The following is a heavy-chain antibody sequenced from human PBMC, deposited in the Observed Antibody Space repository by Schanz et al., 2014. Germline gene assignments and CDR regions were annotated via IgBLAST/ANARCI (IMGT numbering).Heavy chain of an antibody. CDR2: MQPDSGKT. D-gene: IGHD3-10*01. Sequence: QVQLVQSGAELRKPGTSVKVSCKTSGYTFSNDDINWVRQAIGQGPEWMGWMQPDSGKTHYAEKFQGRVAMTRDVTTSTAYMELSSLAAEDTDVYDCARGQRRTIGRAFGTWGQGTLVTVSS. CDR3: ARGQRRTIGRAFGT. CDR1: GYTFSNDD. V-gene: IGHV1-8*01. J-gene: IGHJ5*01.